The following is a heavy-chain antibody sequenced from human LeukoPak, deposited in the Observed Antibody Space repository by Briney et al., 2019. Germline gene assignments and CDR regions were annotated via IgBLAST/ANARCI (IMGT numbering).Heavy chain of an antibody. CDR1: GGSISNND. Sequence: SETLSLTCTVSGGSISNNDWSWIRQPPGKGLEWIGYIYNSGSTNYNPSLKSRVTISVDTSKNQFSLKLSSVTAADTAVYYCARDLLGFEDYWGQGTLVTVSS. CDR3: ARDLLGFEDY. CDR2: IYNSGST. D-gene: IGHD3-9*01. J-gene: IGHJ4*02. V-gene: IGHV4-59*01.